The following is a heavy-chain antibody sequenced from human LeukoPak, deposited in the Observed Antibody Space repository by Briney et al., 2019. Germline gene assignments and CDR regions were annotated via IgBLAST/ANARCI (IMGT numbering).Heavy chain of an antibody. Sequence: PGGSLKPSCAASGFTFTNHGMHAVRQAPGKGLEWVAFIGYDGSNKYYADSVKGRFTVSRDKSKNTLYLQMNSLRTEDTAVYYCAKGLYYKDRSGYPAWGQGTLVTISS. V-gene: IGHV3-30*02. CDR1: GFTFTNHG. CDR3: AKGLYYKDRSGYPA. J-gene: IGHJ5*02. CDR2: IGYDGSNK. D-gene: IGHD3-22*01.